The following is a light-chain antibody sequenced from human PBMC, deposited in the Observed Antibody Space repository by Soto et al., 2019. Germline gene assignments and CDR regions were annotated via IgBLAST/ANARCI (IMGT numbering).Light chain of an antibody. V-gene: IGKV3-20*01. J-gene: IGKJ3*01. CDR3: QQYGRSPFT. CDR2: GAS. Sequence: EVVLTQSPGSLSLSPGERATLSCRASRSVSSRYLAWYQQKPGQAPRLLIYGASNRATGIPDRFSASGSGTDFTLTISRLEPEDFAVYYCQQYGRSPFTFGPGTKVDIK. CDR1: RSVSSRY.